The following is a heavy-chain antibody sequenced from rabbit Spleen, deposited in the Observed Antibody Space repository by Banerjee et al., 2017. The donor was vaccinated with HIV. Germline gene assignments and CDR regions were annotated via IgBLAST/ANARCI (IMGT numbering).Heavy chain of an antibody. CDR3: ARDPYVRYGGSYYTNGL. D-gene: IGHD8-1*01. J-gene: IGHJ4*01. Sequence: QEQLEESGGDLVKPGASLTLTCTASGFSFSNSYYMCWVRQAPGKGLELIACIVPGSDNTAYANWAKGRFTISSTSTTTVTLQMTSLTAADTATYFCARDPYVRYGGSYYTNGLWGPGTLVTVS. V-gene: IGHV1S45*01. CDR1: GFSFSNSYY. CDR2: IVPGSDNT.